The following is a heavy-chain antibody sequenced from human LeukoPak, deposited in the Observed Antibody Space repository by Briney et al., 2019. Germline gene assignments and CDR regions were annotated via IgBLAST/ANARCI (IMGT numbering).Heavy chain of an antibody. CDR2: IYYSGST. CDR1: GGSISSYY. J-gene: IGHJ3*02. V-gene: IGHV4-59*01. D-gene: IGHD3-22*01. CDR3: ARVGDYYDSSGYYESDAFDI. Sequence: SETLSLTCTVSGGSISSYYWSWIRQPPGKGLEWIGYIYYSGSTNYNPSLKSRVTISVDTSKDQFSLKLSSVTAADTAVYYCARVGDYYDSSGYYESDAFDIWGQGTMVTVSS.